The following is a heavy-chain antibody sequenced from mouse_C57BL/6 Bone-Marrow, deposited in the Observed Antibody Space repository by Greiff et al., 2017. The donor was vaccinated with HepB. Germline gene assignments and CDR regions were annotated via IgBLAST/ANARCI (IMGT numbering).Heavy chain of an antibody. CDR1: GYTFTSYW. CDR2: IYPGSGST. J-gene: IGHJ4*01. D-gene: IGHD2-5*01. CDR3: ARLYYSNSYYAMDY. V-gene: IGHV1-55*01. Sequence: QVQLQQPGAELVKPGASVQMSCKASGYTFTSYWLTWVKQRPGQGLEWIGDIYPGSGSTNYNEKFKSKATLTVDTSSSTAYMQLSSLTSEDSAVYYCARLYYSNSYYAMDYWGQGTSVTVSS.